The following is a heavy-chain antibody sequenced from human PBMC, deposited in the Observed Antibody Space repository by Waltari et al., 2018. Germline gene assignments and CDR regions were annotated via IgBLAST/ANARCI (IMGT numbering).Heavy chain of an antibody. CDR1: GFTFRSDW. V-gene: IGHV3-7*01. Sequence: EVQLVESGGGLVQPGGSLRLSCAASGFTFRSDWMSWVRQAPGKGLEWVANIKQDGSENYYVDSVKGRFTFSRDNAKNSLYLQMNSLRAEDTAVYYCARPYASGWYINFDYWGQGTLVTVSS. CDR2: IKQDGSEN. D-gene: IGHD6-19*01. J-gene: IGHJ4*02. CDR3: ARPYASGWYINFDY.